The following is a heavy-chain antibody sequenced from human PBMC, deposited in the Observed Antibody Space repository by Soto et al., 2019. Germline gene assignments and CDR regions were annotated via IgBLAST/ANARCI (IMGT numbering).Heavy chain of an antibody. Sequence: EVQLVESGGGLVQPGRSLRLSCAASGFTFDDYAMHWVRQPPGKGLEWVSGISWNSGRIGYADSVKGRFTISRDNAKNSLYLQMNSLSAEDTAFYYCAKGAEPSLFGTPPPPQWGPGTLVTVSS. J-gene: IGHJ4*02. CDR1: GFTFDDYA. CDR3: AKGAEPSLFGTPPPPQ. V-gene: IGHV3-9*01. CDR2: ISWNSGRI. D-gene: IGHD1-26*01.